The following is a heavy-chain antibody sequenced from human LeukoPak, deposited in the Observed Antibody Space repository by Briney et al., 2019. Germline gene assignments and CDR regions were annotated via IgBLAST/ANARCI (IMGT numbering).Heavy chain of an antibody. V-gene: IGHV4-34*01. CDR3: ARVERSTVTTGGTTPYYYYYMDV. J-gene: IGHJ6*03. CDR1: GGSFSGYY. Sequence: PSETLSLTCAVYGGSFSGYYWSWIRQPPGKGLEWIGEINHRGSTNYNPSLKSRVTISVDTSKNQFSLKLSSVTAADTAVYYCARVERSTVTTGGTTPYYYYYMDVWGKGTTVTISS. CDR2: INHRGST. D-gene: IGHD4-17*01.